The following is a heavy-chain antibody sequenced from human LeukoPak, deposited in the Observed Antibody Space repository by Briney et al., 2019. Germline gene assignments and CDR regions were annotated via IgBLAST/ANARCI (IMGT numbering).Heavy chain of an antibody. V-gene: IGHV4-4*07. Sequence: PSETLSLTCAVYGGSVSGYYWSWIRQPAGKGLEWIGRIHTSGSTNYNPSLKSRVTMSVDTSKNQFSLKLSSVTAAGTAVYYCARDTYYYASGSQTPHFDYWGQGTLVTVSS. CDR2: IHTSGST. J-gene: IGHJ4*02. CDR1: GGSVSGYY. D-gene: IGHD3-10*01. CDR3: ARDTYYYASGSQTPHFDY.